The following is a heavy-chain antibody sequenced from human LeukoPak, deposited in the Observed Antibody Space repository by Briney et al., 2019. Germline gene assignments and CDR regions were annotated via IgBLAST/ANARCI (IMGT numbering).Heavy chain of an antibody. J-gene: IGHJ4*02. CDR3: ARVSNGFILF. V-gene: IGHV4-59*01. D-gene: IGHD2-21*01. CDR2: IHYSGST. Sequence: SETLSLTCTVSDGSISPYYWNWIRQPPGKGLEWIGYIHYSGSTSYNPSLKSRVTMSVDTSKNQFSLKVTSVTAADAAVYYCARVSNGFILFWGQGTLVTVSS. CDR1: DGSISPYY.